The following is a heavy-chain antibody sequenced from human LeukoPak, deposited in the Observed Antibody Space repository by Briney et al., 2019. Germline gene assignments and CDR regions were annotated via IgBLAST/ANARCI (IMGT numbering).Heavy chain of an antibody. CDR3: ALLAVASDFDY. J-gene: IGHJ4*02. Sequence: GGSLRLSCAASGFMFRSFEMYWVRQAPGKGLEWVAYISSGSTTMYYADSVKGRFTISRDDAKNSLFLQMNSLRAEDTAVYYCALLAVASDFDYWGQGTLVTVSS. D-gene: IGHD6-19*01. V-gene: IGHV3-48*03. CDR1: GFMFRSFE. CDR2: ISSGSTTM.